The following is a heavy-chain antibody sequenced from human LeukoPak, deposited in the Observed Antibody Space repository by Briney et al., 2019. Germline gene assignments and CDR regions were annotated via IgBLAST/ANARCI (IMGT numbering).Heavy chain of an antibody. J-gene: IGHJ4*02. Sequence: SETLSLTCTVSDGSITNNDWSWVRQTPGKGLEFIGYVHYSGTTNYNPSLRSRVTISIDTSRKHFFLKLKSVTAEDTAVYYCATESSNGSGSGFDYWGQGTLVTVSS. V-gene: IGHV4-59*01. CDR2: VHYSGTT. CDR1: DGSITNND. CDR3: ATESSNGSGSGFDY. D-gene: IGHD3-10*01.